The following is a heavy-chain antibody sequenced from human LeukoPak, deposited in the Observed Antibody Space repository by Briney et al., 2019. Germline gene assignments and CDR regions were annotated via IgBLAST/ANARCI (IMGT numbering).Heavy chain of an antibody. CDR2: ISSSSSYI. CDR3: ARDRASYGDNPDY. D-gene: IGHD4-17*01. J-gene: IGHJ4*02. Sequence: GGSLRLSCAASGFTFSSYSMNWVRQAPGKGLEWVSSISSSSSYIYYADSVKGRFTISRDNSKNTLYLQMNSLRAEDTAVYYCARDRASYGDNPDYWGQGTLVTVSS. CDR1: GFTFSSYS. V-gene: IGHV3-21*01.